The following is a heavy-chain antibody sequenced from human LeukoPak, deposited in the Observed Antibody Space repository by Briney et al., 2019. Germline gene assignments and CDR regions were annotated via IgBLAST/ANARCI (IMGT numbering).Heavy chain of an antibody. D-gene: IGHD3-10*02. CDR2: VSSSGSTI. V-gene: IGHV3-48*04. J-gene: IGHJ6*04. Sequence: GGSLRLSCAASGFTFSSYGMSWVRQAPGKGLEWVSAVSSSGSTIYYADSVKGRFTISRDNAKNSLYLQMNSLRAEDTAVYYCAELGITMIGGVWGKGTTVTISS. CDR3: AELGITMIGGV. CDR1: GFTFSSYG.